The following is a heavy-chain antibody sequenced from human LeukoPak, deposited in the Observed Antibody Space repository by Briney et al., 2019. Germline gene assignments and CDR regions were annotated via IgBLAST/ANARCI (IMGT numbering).Heavy chain of an antibody. CDR2: IWYDGSNK. J-gene: IGHJ6*02. CDR3: ARDLIDNGQWLAYLYYYGMDV. D-gene: IGHD6-19*01. Sequence: PGRSLRLSCAASGFTFSSYGMHWVRQAPGKGLEWVAVIWYDGSNKYYADSVKGRFTISRDNSKNTLYLQMNSLRAEDTAVYYCARDLIDNGQWLAYLYYYGMDVWGQGTTVTVSS. CDR1: GFTFSSYG. V-gene: IGHV3-33*01.